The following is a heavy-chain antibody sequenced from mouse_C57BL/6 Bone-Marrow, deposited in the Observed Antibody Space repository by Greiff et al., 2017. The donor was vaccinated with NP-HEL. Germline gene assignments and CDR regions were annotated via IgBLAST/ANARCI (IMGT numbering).Heavy chain of an antibody. Sequence: VQLKQSGPGLVKPSQSLSLTCSVTGYSITSGYYWNWIRQFPGNKLEWMGYISYDGSNNYNPSLKNRISITRDTSKNQFFLKLNCVTTEDTDTYYCARGGDYYCSSYGWYFDVWGTGTTVTVSS. V-gene: IGHV3-6*01. J-gene: IGHJ1*03. D-gene: IGHD1-1*01. CDR3: ARGGDYYCSSYGWYFDV. CDR1: GYSITSGYY. CDR2: ISYDGSN.